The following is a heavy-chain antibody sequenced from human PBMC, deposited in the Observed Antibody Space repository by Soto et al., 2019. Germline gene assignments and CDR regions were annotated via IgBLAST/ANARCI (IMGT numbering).Heavy chain of an antibody. D-gene: IGHD3-10*01. CDR2: ISWHSGSI. CDR3: ATSGGLLWFGEPLRY. Sequence: EVQLVESGGGLVQPGRSLRLSCAGSGFTFEDYAMHWVRQRPGKGLEWVSGISWHSGSIDYAVSVKGRFTISRDNAKNSLSLPMNSLSDEDTALDYCATSGGLLWFGEPLRYWGQGTLVTVSS. CDR1: GFTFEDYA. J-gene: IGHJ4*02. V-gene: IGHV3-9*01.